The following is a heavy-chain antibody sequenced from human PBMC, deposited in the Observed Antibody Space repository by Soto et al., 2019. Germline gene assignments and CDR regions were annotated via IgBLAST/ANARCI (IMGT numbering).Heavy chain of an antibody. J-gene: IGHJ5*02. D-gene: IGHD6-13*01. CDR2: FDPEDGET. CDR1: AYTLPELS. Sequence: ASVQVSCKVSAYTLPELSMHWMRPAPRKGLKWLGVFDPEDGETIYAQKFQGRVTMTEDTSTDTAYMELSSLGSEDTVLYYCGTAMRCIWCGDWFDPWGQGTLVTVSS. V-gene: IGHV1-24*01. CDR3: GTAMRCIWCGDWFDP.